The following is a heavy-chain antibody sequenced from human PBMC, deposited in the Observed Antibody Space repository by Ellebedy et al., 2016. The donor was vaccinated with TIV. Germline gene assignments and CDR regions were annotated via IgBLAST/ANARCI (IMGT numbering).Heavy chain of an antibody. V-gene: IGHV3-43*01. CDR3: ASSDYSNHNWFDP. CDR1: GFTFDDYT. CDR2: ISWDGGST. J-gene: IGHJ5*02. Sequence: GESLKISCAASGFTFDDYTMHWVRQAPGKGLEWVSLISWDGGSTYYADSVKGRFTISRDNSKNSLYLQMNSLRAEDTAVYYCASSDYSNHNWFDPWGQGTLVTVSS. D-gene: IGHD4-11*01.